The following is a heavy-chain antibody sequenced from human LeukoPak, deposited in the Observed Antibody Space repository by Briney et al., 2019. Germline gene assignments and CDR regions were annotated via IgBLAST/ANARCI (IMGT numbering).Heavy chain of an antibody. CDR1: GFTFTTYW. D-gene: IGHD6-13*01. J-gene: IGHJ4*02. CDR2: IKGDGSSI. Sequence: GGSLRLSCAASGFTFTTYWMYWVRHAPGKGLVWVSRIKGDGSSILYADSVKGRFTISRDNTKNTLYLQMHSLRAEDTAVYYCARGETVSSWSTFDYWGQGTLVTVSS. V-gene: IGHV3-74*01. CDR3: ARGETVSSWSTFDY.